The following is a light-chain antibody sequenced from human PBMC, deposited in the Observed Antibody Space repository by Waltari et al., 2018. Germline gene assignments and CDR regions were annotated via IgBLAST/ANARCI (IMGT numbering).Light chain of an antibody. CDR1: SSNIGAGYD. Sequence: GPGQRVTISCTGSSSNIGAGYDVHWYQQFPGTAPKLLIYGNTNRPSGVPDRISGSKSGTSASLAITGLQADDEADYYCQSYDSSLSGFVFGTGTTVTVL. CDR2: GNT. CDR3: QSYDSSLSGFV. J-gene: IGLJ1*01. V-gene: IGLV1-40*01.